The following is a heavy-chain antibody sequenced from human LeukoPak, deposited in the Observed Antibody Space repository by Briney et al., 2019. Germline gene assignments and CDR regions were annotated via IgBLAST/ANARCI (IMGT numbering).Heavy chain of an antibody. J-gene: IGHJ4*02. CDR2: IYSGGST. CDR1: GFTVSSNY. Sequence: GGSLRLSCAASGFTVSSNYMSWVRQAPGKGLEWVSVIYSGGSTYYADSVKGRFTISRDNSKNTLYLQMNSLRAEDTAVYYCARDSSEDCSSTSCWGQGTLVTVSS. D-gene: IGHD2-2*01. V-gene: IGHV3-53*01. CDR3: ARDSSEDCSSTSC.